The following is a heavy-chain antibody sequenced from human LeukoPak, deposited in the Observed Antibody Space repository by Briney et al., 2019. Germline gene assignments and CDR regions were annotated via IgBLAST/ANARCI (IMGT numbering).Heavy chain of an antibody. Sequence: ASVKVSCKASGYTFTSYYMHWVRQAPGQGLEWMGVINPSSGSTSYAQKFQGRVTMTRDTSTSTVYMELSSLRSEATAVYYCARDRAGLGHDWGQGTLVTVSS. J-gene: IGHJ4*02. V-gene: IGHV1-46*01. D-gene: IGHD1-26*01. CDR1: GYTFTSYY. CDR3: ARDRAGLGHD. CDR2: INPSSGST.